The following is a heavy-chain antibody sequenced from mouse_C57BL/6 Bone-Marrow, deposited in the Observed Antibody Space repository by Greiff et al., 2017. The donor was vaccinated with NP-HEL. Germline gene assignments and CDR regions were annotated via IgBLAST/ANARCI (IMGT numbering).Heavy chain of an antibody. CDR1: GYTFTDYN. CDR2: INPNNGGT. D-gene: IGHD2-3*01. Sequence: VQLKESGPELVKPGASVKIPCKASGYTFTDYNMDWVKQSHGKSLEWIGDINPNNGGTIYNQKFKGKATLTVDKSSSTAYMELRSLTSEDTAIYYCARRDGYWFAYWGQGTLVTVSA. V-gene: IGHV1-18*01. CDR3: ARRDGYWFAY. J-gene: IGHJ3*01.